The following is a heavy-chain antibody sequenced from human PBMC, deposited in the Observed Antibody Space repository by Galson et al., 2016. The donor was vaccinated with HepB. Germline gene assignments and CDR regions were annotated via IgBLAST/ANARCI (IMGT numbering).Heavy chain of an antibody. CDR1: GYRFTSYW. V-gene: IGHV5-10-1*01. CDR3: ARRDIDTSGYSGYQYAMDV. Sequence: SGAEVKKPGESLRISCQGSGYRFTSYWINWVRQMPGKGLEWMGRIDPSDSYTTYSPSFQGHVTISADKSINTAFLQWSSLKASDTALYFCARRDIDTSGYSGYQYAMDVWGQGTTVTVSS. J-gene: IGHJ6*02. D-gene: IGHD3-22*01. CDR2: IDPSDSYT.